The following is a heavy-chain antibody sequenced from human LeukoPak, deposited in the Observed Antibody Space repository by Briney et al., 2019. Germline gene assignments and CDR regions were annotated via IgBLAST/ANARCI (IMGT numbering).Heavy chain of an antibody. V-gene: IGHV3-48*04. CDR2: INSDSTTL. CDR1: GFTFSSYA. J-gene: IGHJ4*02. D-gene: IGHD3-10*01. CDR3: ARLRGLIDH. Sequence: GGSLRLSCAASGFTFSSYAMSWVRQAPGKGLEGVAYINSDSTTLYYADSVKGRFTVSRDNAKNSLYLHTNSLGVDDTAVYYCARLRGLIDHWGQGALVTVSS.